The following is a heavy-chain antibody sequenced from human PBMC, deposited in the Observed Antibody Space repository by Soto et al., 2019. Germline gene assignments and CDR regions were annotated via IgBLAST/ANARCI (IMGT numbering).Heavy chain of an antibody. V-gene: IGHV3-30*03. CDR2: ISHDGSNK. Sequence: QVQLVESGGGMVQPGRSLRLSCAASRIILSNYGMHWVRQAPGKGLEWVGVISHDGSNKYYVDSAKGRFTISRDDPKNTLHLQMDSLRAEDTAVYYCARDVWDAFDMWGQGTMVTVSS. CDR1: RIILSNYG. CDR3: ARDVWDAFDM. J-gene: IGHJ3*02.